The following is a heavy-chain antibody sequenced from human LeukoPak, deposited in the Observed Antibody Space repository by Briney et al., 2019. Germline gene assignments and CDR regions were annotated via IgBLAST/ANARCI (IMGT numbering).Heavy chain of an antibody. D-gene: IGHD6-6*01. CDR3: ARVIAARSYYYGMDV. CDR2: XNHSGST. J-gene: IGHJ6*02. CDR1: GGSFSGYY. Sequence: SETLSLTCAVYGGSFSGYYWSWIRRPPGKGLEXXXXXNHSGSTNYNPSLKSRVTISVDTSKNQFSLKLSSVTAADTAVYYCARVIAARSYYYGMDVWGQGTTVTVSS. V-gene: IGHV4-34*01.